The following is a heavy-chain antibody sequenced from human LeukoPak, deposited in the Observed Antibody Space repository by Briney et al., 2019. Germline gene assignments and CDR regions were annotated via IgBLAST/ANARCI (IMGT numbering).Heavy chain of an antibody. CDR2: INPNSDGT. V-gene: IGHV1-2*02. CDR3: ATTTLYSSGWYGLDY. Sequence: ASGKVSCKASGYTFTGYYMHWVRQAPGQGLEWMGWINPNSDGTNYAQKFQGRVTMTRDTSISTAYMELSRLRSDDTAVYYCATTTLYSSGWYGLDYWGQGTLVTV. J-gene: IGHJ4*02. D-gene: IGHD6-19*01. CDR1: GYTFTGYY.